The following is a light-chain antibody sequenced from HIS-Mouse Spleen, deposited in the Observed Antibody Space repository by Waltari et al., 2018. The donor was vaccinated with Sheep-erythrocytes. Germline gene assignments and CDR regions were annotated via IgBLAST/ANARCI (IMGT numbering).Light chain of an antibody. V-gene: IGLV2-23*01. CDR2: EGS. CDR3: CSYAGSSTLV. J-gene: IGLJ2*01. CDR1: SSDVGSYNL. Sequence: QSALTHPASVYGSPAQSITISCTGTSSDVGSYNLSSWYQQHPGKAPKLMIYEGSKRPSGVSNRFSGSKSGNTASLTISGLQAEDEADYYCCSYAGSSTLVFGGGTKLTVL.